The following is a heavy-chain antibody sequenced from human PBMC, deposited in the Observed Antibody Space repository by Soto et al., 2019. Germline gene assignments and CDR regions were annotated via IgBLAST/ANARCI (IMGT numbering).Heavy chain of an antibody. CDR2: ISSSSSYI. CDR3: ARDGGSLGGWFDP. V-gene: IGHV3-21*01. J-gene: IGHJ5*02. D-gene: IGHD3-16*01. Sequence: GESLKISCAASGFTFSSYSMNWVRQAPGKGLEWVSSISSSSSYIYYADSVKGRFTISRDNAKNSLYLQMNSLRAEDTAVYYCARDGGSLGGWFDPWGQGTLVTVSS. CDR1: GFTFSSYS.